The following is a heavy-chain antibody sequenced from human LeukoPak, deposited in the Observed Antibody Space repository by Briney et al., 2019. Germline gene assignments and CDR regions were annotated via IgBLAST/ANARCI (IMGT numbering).Heavy chain of an antibody. CDR1: GGSISSGSYY. CDR3: ARHPPRDGSAFDY. J-gene: IGHJ4*02. V-gene: IGHV4-39*01. Sequence: PSETLSLTCTVSGGSISSGSYYWGWIRQPPGKGLEWIASTYYSGTTFYSPSLKSRVTISVDTSKNQVSLKLGSVTAADTAVYYCARHPPRDGSAFDYWGQGTLVTVSS. CDR2: TYYSGTT.